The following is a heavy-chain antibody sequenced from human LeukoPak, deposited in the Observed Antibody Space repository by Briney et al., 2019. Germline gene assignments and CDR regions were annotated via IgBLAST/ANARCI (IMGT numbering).Heavy chain of an antibody. D-gene: IGHD4-23*01. CDR1: GFTFSSYA. J-gene: IGHJ4*02. CDR3: ARSTTVVSAIFDY. V-gene: IGHV3-23*01. CDR2: ISGSGGST. Sequence: TGGSLRLSCAASGFTFSSYAMSWVRQAPGKGLEWVSAISGSGGSTYYADSVKGRSTISRDNAKNSLYLQMNSLRAEDTAVYYCARSTTVVSAIFDYWGQGTLVTVSS.